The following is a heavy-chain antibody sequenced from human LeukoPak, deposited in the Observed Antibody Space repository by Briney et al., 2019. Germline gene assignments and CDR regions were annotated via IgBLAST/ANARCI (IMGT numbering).Heavy chain of an antibody. D-gene: IGHD2-15*01. Sequence: GGSLTLSCTASVCTFSSYAMRWVRQAPGKGLEWVSAISGSGVSTYYADSVKGRFTISRDNSKNTLYLQMNSLRGEDTAVYYFAELGYCSGDSCYEYYFDYWGQGTLVTVSS. CDR2: ISGSGVST. J-gene: IGHJ4*02. V-gene: IGHV3-23*01. CDR3: AELGYCSGDSCYEYYFDY. CDR1: VCTFSSYA.